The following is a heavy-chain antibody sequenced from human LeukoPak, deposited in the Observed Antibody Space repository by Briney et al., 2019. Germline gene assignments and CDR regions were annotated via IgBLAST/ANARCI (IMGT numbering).Heavy chain of an antibody. D-gene: IGHD3-3*01. CDR1: GGTFSSYA. J-gene: IGHJ4*02. CDR3: ARGDSGYDFWSGYHTSSGQDFDY. CDR2: IIPILGIA. V-gene: IGHV1-69*04. Sequence: SVKVSCKASGGTFSSYAISWVRQAPGQGLEWMGRIIPILGIANYAQKLQGRVTMTTDTSTSTAYMELRSLRSDDTAVYYCARGDSGYDFWSGYHTSSGQDFDYWGQGTLVTVSS.